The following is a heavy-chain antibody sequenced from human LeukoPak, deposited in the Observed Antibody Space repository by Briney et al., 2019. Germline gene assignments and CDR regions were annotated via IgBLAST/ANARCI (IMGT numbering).Heavy chain of an antibody. D-gene: IGHD3-22*01. J-gene: IGHJ3*02. CDR3: ARDYYDSSGYYYRYNAFDI. CDR1: GGSISSGSYY. CDR2: IYTSGST. V-gene: IGHV4-61*02. Sequence: SQTLSLTCTVSGGSISSGSYYWSWIRQPAGKGLEWIGRIYTSGSTNYNPSLKSRVTISVDTSKNQFSLKLSSLTAADTAGYFCARDYYDSSGYYYRYNAFDIWGQGTMVTVSS.